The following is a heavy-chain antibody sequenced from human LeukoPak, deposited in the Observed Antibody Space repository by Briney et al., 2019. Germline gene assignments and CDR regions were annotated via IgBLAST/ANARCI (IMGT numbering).Heavy chain of an antibody. CDR2: ISSSSSTI. Sequence: QPGGSLRLSCVASGFTFSSYSMNWVRQAPGKGLEWVSYISSSSSTIYYADSVKGRFTISRDNAKNSLYLQMNSLRAEDTAVYYCARATLDTATGYGYWGQGTLVTVSS. CDR3: ARATLDTATGYGY. D-gene: IGHD5-18*01. J-gene: IGHJ4*02. V-gene: IGHV3-48*01. CDR1: GFTFSSYS.